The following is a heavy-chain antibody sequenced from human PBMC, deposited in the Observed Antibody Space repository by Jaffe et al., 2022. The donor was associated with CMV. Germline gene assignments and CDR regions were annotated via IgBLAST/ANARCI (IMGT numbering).Heavy chain of an antibody. CDR3: AREGGGICSGGSCYSPPFWYYYYGMDV. CDR2: IKQDGSEK. V-gene: IGHV3-7*01. J-gene: IGHJ6*02. CDR1: GFTFSSYW. D-gene: IGHD2-15*01. Sequence: EVQLVESGGGLVQPGGSLRLSCAASGFTFSSYWMSWVRQAPGKGLEWVANIKQDGSEKYYVDSVKGRFTISRDNAKNSLYLQMNSLRAEDTAVYYCAREGGGICSGGSCYSPPFWYYYYGMDVWGQGTTVTVSS.